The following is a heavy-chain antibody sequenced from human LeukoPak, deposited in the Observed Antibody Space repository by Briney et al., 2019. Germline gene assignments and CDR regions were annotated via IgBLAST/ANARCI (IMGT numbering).Heavy chain of an antibody. V-gene: IGHV1-8*01. CDR3: ARVGIVGSLQ. CDR2: MNPNSGNT. Sequence: ASVKVSCKASGYTFTRNDINWVRQSIGQGLGWMGWMNPNSGNTGYAQKFQGRVTMTRNTSISTAYMELSSLRSEDTAVYYCARVGIVGSLQWGQGTLVTVSS. J-gene: IGHJ4*02. D-gene: IGHD1-26*01. CDR1: GYTFTRND.